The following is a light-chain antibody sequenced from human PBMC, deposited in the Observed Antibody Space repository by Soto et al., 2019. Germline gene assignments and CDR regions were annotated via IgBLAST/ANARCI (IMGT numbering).Light chain of an antibody. CDR2: DVS. Sequence: QSALTQPRSVSGSPGQSVTISCTGTSSDVGGYNYVSWYQQHPGKAPKLMIYDVSKRPSGVPDRFSGSKSGNTASLTISGLQAEDEAHYYCCSYAGSYTLVFGGGTKVTVL. CDR3: CSYAGSYTLV. J-gene: IGLJ2*01. V-gene: IGLV2-11*01. CDR1: SSDVGGYNY.